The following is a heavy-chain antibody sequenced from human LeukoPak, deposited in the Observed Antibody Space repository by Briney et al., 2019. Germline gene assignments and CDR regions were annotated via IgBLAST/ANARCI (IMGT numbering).Heavy chain of an antibody. CDR3: ARSGDGNWFDP. CDR1: GYTFTSYG. D-gene: IGHD4-17*01. V-gene: IGHV1-2*06. CDR2: INPNSGGT. Sequence: ASVKVSCKASGYTFTSYGISWVRQAPGQGLEWMGRINPNSGGTNYAQKFQGRVTMTRDTSISTAYMELSRLRSDDTAVYYCARSGDGNWFDPWGQGTLVTVSS. J-gene: IGHJ5*02.